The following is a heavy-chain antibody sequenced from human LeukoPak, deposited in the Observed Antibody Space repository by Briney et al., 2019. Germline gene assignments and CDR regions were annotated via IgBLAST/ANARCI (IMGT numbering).Heavy chain of an antibody. J-gene: IGHJ4*02. CDR3: ARGGRYSAF. CDR1: GYSISSGYY. D-gene: IGHD3-9*01. V-gene: IGHV4-38-2*02. CDR2: IYHSGST. Sequence: SETLSLTCTVSGYSISSGYYWGWIRQPPGKGLEWIGSIYHSGSTYYNPSLKSRVTISVDTSKNQFSLKLSSVTAADTAVYYCARGGRYSAFWGQGTLVTVSS.